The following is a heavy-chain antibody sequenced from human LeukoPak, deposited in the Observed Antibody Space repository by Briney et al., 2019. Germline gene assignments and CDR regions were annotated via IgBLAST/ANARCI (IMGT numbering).Heavy chain of an antibody. CDR2: IYYSGST. J-gene: IGHJ6*02. CDR3: ARDVSRGDYAVHYYYYYGMDV. D-gene: IGHD4-17*01. Sequence: SETLSLTCAVYGGSITGYYWSWIRQTPGKGLEWIGYIYYSGSTNYNPSLKSRVTISVDTSKNQFSLKLSSVTAADTAVYYCARDVSRGDYAVHYYYYYGMDVWGQGTTVTVSS. V-gene: IGHV4-59*01. CDR1: GGSITGYY.